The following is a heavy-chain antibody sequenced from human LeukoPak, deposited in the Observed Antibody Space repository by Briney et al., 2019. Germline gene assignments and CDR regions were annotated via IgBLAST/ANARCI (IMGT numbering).Heavy chain of an antibody. D-gene: IGHD1-1*01. J-gene: IGHJ4*02. V-gene: IGHV3-23*01. Sequence: GGSLLLSGASSGFSFSNYALSWFGQPEARELEGVSSLRGDGDTFYADSVKGRFTLSRDDSRNTVYLQLNNLRVEDTAVYYCAKANWVSNADAVWWGQGTLVTVSS. CDR2: LRGDGDT. CDR3: AKANWVSNADAVW. CDR1: GFSFSNYA.